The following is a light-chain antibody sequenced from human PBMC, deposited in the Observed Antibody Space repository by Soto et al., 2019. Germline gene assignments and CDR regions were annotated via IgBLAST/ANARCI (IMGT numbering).Light chain of an antibody. V-gene: IGKV3-20*01. CDR1: QSVTSTY. Sequence: EIVLTQSPGTLSLSPGERATLSCRASQSVTSTYLGWYQQKPGQAPSLLIYVASSRATGIPDRFSGSGSGTAFTLTISRLEPEEFAVYYCQQYVSPPITFGQGPRLEIK. CDR3: QQYVSPPIT. J-gene: IGKJ5*01. CDR2: VAS.